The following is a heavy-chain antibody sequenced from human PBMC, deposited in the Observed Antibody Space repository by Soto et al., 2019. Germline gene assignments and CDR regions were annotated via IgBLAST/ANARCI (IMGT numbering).Heavy chain of an antibody. CDR2: IYYSGST. CDR3: ARGDLDTDAFAI. CDR1: GGSINSYY. Sequence: QVQLQESGPGLVKPSETLTLTCTVSGGSINSYYYSWFRQPPGKGLEWIGYIYYSGSTNYNPSLRRRVTISVDTYKNQFSLKLSSVTAADTAVYYCARGDLDTDAFAIWRQGTVGTVSS. D-gene: IGHD3-16*01. V-gene: IGHV4-59*01. J-gene: IGHJ3*02.